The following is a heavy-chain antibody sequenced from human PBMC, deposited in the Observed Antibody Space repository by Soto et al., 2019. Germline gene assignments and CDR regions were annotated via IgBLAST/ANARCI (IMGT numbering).Heavy chain of an antibody. CDR3: AKRSLRRLRFVETH. J-gene: IGHJ4*02. CDR2: IYHSGST. D-gene: IGHD3-3*01. CDR1: GDSMTNTNW. V-gene: IGHV4-4*02. Sequence: SETLSLTCAVSGDSMTNTNWWSWVRQPPGKGLEWIGEIYHSGSTNYNPSLRSRVTMSVDKSKNQFSLNLTSVTAADTAVYYCAKRSLRRLRFVETHWGQGTLVTVSS.